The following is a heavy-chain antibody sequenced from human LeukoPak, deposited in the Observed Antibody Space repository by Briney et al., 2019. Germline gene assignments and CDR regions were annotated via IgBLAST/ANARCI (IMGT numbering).Heavy chain of an antibody. Sequence: PGGSLRLSCAASGFTFSIYSMNWVRQAPGKALEWVSHTGRTMDTRYADSVKGRFTISRDNAKNSVYLQMSGLRAEDTAVYYCARDALAGEKPEYFFDYWGQGTLVTVSS. V-gene: IGHV3-48*04. CDR1: GFTFSIYS. J-gene: IGHJ4*02. CDR2: TGRTMDTR. CDR3: ARDALAGEKPEYFFDY.